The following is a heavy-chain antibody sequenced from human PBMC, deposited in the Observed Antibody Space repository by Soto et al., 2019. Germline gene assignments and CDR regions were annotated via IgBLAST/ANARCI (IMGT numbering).Heavy chain of an antibody. J-gene: IGHJ4*02. Sequence: PGGSLRLSCAASGFTFSSYGMHWVRQAPGKGLEWVAVISYDGSNKYYADSVKGRFTISRDNSKNTLYLQMNSLRAEDTAVYFCAKEGSPKVSRWDDYWGQGTLVTVSS. CDR1: GFTFSSYG. V-gene: IGHV3-30*18. CDR2: ISYDGSNK. CDR3: AKEGSPKVSRWDDY. D-gene: IGHD1-26*01.